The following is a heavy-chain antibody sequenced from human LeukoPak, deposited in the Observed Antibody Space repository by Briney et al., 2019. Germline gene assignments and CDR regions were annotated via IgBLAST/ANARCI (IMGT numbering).Heavy chain of an antibody. Sequence: PGGSLRLSCAVSGFTLSSYSVNWVRQAPGEGVEWGSSISSSKSYIFYADSVKGRFTISRDNAKNSLYLQMNSRRPGDTAVYYCARVNSGSYGSVGYWGQGTLVTVSS. J-gene: IGHJ4*02. CDR3: ARVNSGSYGSVGY. D-gene: IGHD1-26*01. CDR1: GFTLSSYS. V-gene: IGHV3-21*01. CDR2: ISSSKSYI.